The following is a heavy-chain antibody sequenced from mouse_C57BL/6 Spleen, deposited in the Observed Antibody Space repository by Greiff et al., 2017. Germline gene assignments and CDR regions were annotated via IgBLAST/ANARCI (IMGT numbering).Heavy chain of an antibody. CDR1: GYTFTSYD. CDR3: ARIYYDYSYYYAMDY. CDR2: IYPRDGST. V-gene: IGHV1-85*01. D-gene: IGHD2-4*01. J-gene: IGHJ4*01. Sequence: QVQLQQSGPELVKPGASVKLSCKASGYTFTSYDINWVKQRPGQGLEWIGWIYPRDGSTKYNEKFKGKATLTVDTSSSTAYMELHSLTSEDSAVYFCARIYYDYSYYYAMDYWGQGTSVTVSS.